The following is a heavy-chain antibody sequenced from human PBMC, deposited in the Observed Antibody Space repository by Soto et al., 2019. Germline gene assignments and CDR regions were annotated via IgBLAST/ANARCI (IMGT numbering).Heavy chain of an antibody. CDR2: IYPGDSDT. CDR3: ARQGSMSYYYDSSGYYYDAFDI. CDR1: GYSFTSYW. D-gene: IGHD3-22*01. J-gene: IGHJ3*02. Sequence: GESLKISCKGSGYSFTSYWIGWVRQMPGKGLEWMGIIYPGDSDTRYSPSFQGQVTISADKSISTAYLQWSSLKASDTAMYYCARQGSMSYYYDSSGYYYDAFDIWGQGTMVTVSS. V-gene: IGHV5-51*01.